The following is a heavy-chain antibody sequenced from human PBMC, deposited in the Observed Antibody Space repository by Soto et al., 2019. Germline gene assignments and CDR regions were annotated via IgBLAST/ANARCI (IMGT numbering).Heavy chain of an antibody. CDR2: INSDGSRT. D-gene: IGHD3-3*01. CDR3: GKSRWSGSSLIDY. V-gene: IGHV3-74*01. CDR1: GFTFSDSW. J-gene: IGHJ4*02. Sequence: EVQLVESGGGLVQPGGSLRLSCVVSGFTFSDSWMYWVRQVPGEGLVWVSFINSDGSRTNYADSVKGRFTISRDNAKTTLYLQINSLRAEDTDMYFCGKSRWSGSSLIDYWGQGTMVTVSS.